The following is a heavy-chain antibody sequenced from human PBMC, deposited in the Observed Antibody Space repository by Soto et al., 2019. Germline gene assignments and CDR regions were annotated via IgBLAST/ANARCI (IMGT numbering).Heavy chain of an antibody. Sequence: EVQLLESGGGLIQPGGSLRLSCAASGFTFSSYAMNWVRQAPGKGVEWVSAISGSGGSTFYADSVKGWFTISRDSSKNTLYLQMNSLRAEDTAVYYCANHLGHYYYYYAVDVWGQGTTVTVSS. D-gene: IGHD3-16*01. CDR3: ANHLGHYYYYYAVDV. CDR2: ISGSGGST. J-gene: IGHJ6*02. V-gene: IGHV3-23*01. CDR1: GFTFSSYA.